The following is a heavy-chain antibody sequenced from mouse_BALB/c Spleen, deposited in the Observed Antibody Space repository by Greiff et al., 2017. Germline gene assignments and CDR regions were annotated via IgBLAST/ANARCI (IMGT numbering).Heavy chain of an antibody. D-gene: IGHD1-1*01. CDR3: ARALLRFPYWYFDV. CDR1: GYTFTSYV. Sequence: EVKLVESGPELVKPGASVKMSCKASGYTFTSYVMHWVKQKPGQGLEWIGYINPYNDGTKYNEKFKGKATLTSDKSSSTAYMELSSLTSEDSAVYYCARALLRFPYWYFDVWGAGTTVTVSS. J-gene: IGHJ1*01. CDR2: INPYNDGT. V-gene: IGHV1-14*01.